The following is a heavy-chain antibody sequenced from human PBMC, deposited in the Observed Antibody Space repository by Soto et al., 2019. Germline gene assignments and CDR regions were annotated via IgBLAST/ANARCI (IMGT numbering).Heavy chain of an antibody. V-gene: IGHV1-2*02. Sequence: ASVKVSCKASGYTFTGYYMHWVRQAPGQGLEWMGWINPNSGGTNYAQKFQGRVTMTRDTSISTAYMELSRLRSDETAVYYCARGGSGSYHNHSDYYGMDVWGKGTRCTASS. J-gene: IGHJ6*04. CDR2: INPNSGGT. D-gene: IGHD3-10*01. CDR3: ARGGSGSYHNHSDYYGMDV. CDR1: GYTFTGYY.